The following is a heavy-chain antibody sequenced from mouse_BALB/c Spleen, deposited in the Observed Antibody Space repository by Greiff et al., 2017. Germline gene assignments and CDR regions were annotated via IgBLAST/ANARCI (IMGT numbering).Heavy chain of an antibody. V-gene: IGHV7-3*02. CDR1: GFTFNDYY. J-gene: IGHJ4*01. CDR2: IRNKANGYTT. Sequence: EVKVVESGGGLVQPGGSLRLSCATSGFTFNDYYMSWVRQPPGKALEWLGFIRNKANGYTTEYSASVKGRFTISRDNSQSILYLQMNTLRAEDSATYYCARVEYGNYHYAMDYWGQGTSVTVSS. D-gene: IGHD2-10*02. CDR3: ARVEYGNYHYAMDY.